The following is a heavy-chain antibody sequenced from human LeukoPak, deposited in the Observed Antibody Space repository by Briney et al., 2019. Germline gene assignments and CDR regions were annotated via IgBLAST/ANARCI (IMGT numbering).Heavy chain of an antibody. CDR2: ISSRT. D-gene: IGHD3-10*01. Sequence: RGSLRLSCAASGFTFSSYAMSWVRQAPGKGLEWVSTISSRTYYADFVKGRFTISRDNSMNTLYLQMNSLRAEDTAVYFCAKPSSGNWYFDLWGRGTLVTVSS. V-gene: IGHV3-23*01. CDR1: GFTFSSYA. J-gene: IGHJ2*01. CDR3: AKPSSGNWYFDL.